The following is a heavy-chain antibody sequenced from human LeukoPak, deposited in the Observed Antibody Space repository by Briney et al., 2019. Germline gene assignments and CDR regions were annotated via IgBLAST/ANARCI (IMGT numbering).Heavy chain of an antibody. Sequence: TGGSLRLSCAASGFTFSNFALSWVRQAPGKGLEWVSAISGSGVSTYYADSVKGRFTISRDNSKNTLYVQMNSLRAEDTAVYYCAKDPPYSSSWYYFDYWGQGTLVTVSS. CDR3: AKDPPYSSSWYYFDY. J-gene: IGHJ4*02. D-gene: IGHD6-13*01. V-gene: IGHV3-23*01. CDR2: ISGSGVST. CDR1: GFTFSNFA.